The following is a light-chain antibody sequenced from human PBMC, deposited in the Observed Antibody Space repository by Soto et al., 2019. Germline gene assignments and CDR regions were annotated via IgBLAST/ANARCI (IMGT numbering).Light chain of an antibody. J-gene: IGLJ2*01. CDR1: SSNIGSNT. V-gene: IGLV1-44*01. CDR2: SNN. Sequence: QSVLTQPPSASGTPGQRVTISCSGSSSNIGSNTVNWYQQLPGTAPKHLIYSNNQRPSGVPDRFSGSKSGTSASLAISGLQSEDEDYYNCAAWDDSLRVVFGGGTKVTVL. CDR3: AAWDDSLRVV.